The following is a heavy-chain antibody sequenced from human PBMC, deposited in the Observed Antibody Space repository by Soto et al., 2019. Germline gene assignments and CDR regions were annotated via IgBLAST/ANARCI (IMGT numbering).Heavy chain of an antibody. D-gene: IGHD1-26*01. J-gene: IGHJ4*02. V-gene: IGHV3-53*01. CDR3: ARDRYPFDY. CDR2: IYSGGST. CDR1: GVTVCSNY. Sequence: WGSLRLSCAASGVTVCSNYMGWVRQAPGKGLEWVSVIYSGGSTYYADSVKGRFTISRDNSKNTLYLQMNSLRAEDTAVYYCARDRYPFDYWGQGTLVTVSS.